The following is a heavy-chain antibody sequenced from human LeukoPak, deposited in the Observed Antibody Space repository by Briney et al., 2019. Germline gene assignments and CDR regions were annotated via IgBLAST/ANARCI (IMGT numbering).Heavy chain of an antibody. Sequence: SVKVSCKASGGTFSSYAISWVRQAPGQGLEWMGGIIPIFGTANYAQKFQGRVTITADESTGTAYMELSSLRSEDTAVYYCARAHMVRGVISAFDCWGQGTLVTVSS. V-gene: IGHV1-69*13. J-gene: IGHJ4*02. CDR3: ARAHMVRGVISAFDC. CDR1: GGTFSSYA. D-gene: IGHD3-10*01. CDR2: IIPIFGTA.